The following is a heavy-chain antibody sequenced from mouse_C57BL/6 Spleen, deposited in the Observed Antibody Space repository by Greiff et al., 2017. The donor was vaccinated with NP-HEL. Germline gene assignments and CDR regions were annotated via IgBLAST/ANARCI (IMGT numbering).Heavy chain of an antibody. V-gene: IGHV1-55*01. J-gene: IGHJ3*01. CDR3: AREGPAQTYSFAY. CDR1: GYTFTSYW. D-gene: IGHD3-2*02. CDR2: LYPGSGST. Sequence: QVQLQQPGAELVKPGASVKMSCTASGYTFTSYWITWVKQRPGQGLEWIGDLYPGSGSTNYNEKFKSKATLTVDTSSSTVYMQLSRLTSEDYAVYYCAREGPAQTYSFAYWGPGTLVTVSA.